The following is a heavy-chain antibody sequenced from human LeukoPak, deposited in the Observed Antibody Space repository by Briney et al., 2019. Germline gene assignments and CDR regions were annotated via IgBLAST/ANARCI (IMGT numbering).Heavy chain of an antibody. CDR3: ARRLGYTSGYYYDY. CDR2: IYYSGST. J-gene: IGHJ4*02. Sequence: SETLSLTCTVSGGSISSSSYYWVWIRQPPGKGLECIGNIYYSGSTYYNPSLQSRVTISVDTSNNQFSLKLSSVTAADTAVYYCARRLGYTSGYYYDYWGQGTLVTVSS. V-gene: IGHV4-39*01. CDR1: GGSISSSSYY. D-gene: IGHD3-22*01.